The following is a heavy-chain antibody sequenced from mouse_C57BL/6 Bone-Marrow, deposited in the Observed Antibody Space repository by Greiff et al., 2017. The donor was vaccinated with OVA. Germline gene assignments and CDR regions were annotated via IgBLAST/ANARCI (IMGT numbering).Heavy chain of an antibody. CDR3: VRHDVYWYFDV. CDR1: GFSFNTYA. Sequence: EVQRVESGGGLVQPKGSLKLSCAASGFSFNTYAMNWVRQAPGKGLEWVARIRSKSNNYATYYADSVKDRFTISRDDSESMLYLQMNNLKTEETAMYYCVRHDVYWYFDVWGTGTTVTVSS. J-gene: IGHJ1*03. V-gene: IGHV10-1*01. CDR2: IRSKSNNYAT. D-gene: IGHD2-3*01.